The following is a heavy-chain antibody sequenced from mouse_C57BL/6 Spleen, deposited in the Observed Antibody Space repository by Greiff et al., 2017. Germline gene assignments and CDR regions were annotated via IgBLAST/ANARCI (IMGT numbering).Heavy chain of an antibody. V-gene: IGHV5-17*01. D-gene: IGHD1-1*01. CDR2: ISSGSSTI. J-gene: IGHJ2*01. CDR1: GFTFSDYG. CDR3: ARTYGSSPYYFDY. Sequence: EVHLVESGGGLVKPGGSLKLSCAASGFTFSDYGMHWVRQAPEKGLEWVAYISSGSSTIYYADTVKGRFTISRDNAKNTLFLQMTSLRSEDTAMYYCARTYGSSPYYFDYWGQGTTLTVSS.